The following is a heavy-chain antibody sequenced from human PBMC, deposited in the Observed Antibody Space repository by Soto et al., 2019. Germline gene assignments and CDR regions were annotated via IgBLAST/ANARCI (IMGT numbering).Heavy chain of an antibody. CDR3: AVLWFGEPARFDY. CDR2: IYSGGNT. Sequence: EVQLVESGGTLVQPGGSLRLSCAASGFTVSSNYVSWVRQAPGKGLEWVSVIYSGGNTYYADSVKGRFTISRDNSKNTVYLQLSSLRAEDTAVYYCAVLWFGEPARFDYWGQGPLVTVSS. CDR1: GFTVSSNY. V-gene: IGHV3-66*01. D-gene: IGHD3-10*01. J-gene: IGHJ4*02.